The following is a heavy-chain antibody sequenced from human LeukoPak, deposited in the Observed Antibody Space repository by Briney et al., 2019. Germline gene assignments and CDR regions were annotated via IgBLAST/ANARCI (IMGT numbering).Heavy chain of an antibody. CDR2: INNDGSSA. D-gene: IGHD1-1*01. J-gene: IGHJ6*02. CDR3: ARRGTGHGMDV. CDR1: GFTFNNYW. Sequence: GGSLRLSCAASGFTFNNYWIHWVRQVPGKGLVWVSRINNDGSSASYVDSVKGRFTISRDNAKNTLFLQMNSLRAEDTAAYYCARRGTGHGMDVWGQGTTVIVSS. V-gene: IGHV3-74*01.